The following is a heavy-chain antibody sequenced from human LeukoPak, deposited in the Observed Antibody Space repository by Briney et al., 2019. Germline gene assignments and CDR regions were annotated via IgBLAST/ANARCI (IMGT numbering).Heavy chain of an antibody. V-gene: IGHV4-61*02. CDR1: GGSISSGSYY. Sequence: SQTLSLTCTVSGGSISSGSYYWSWIRQPAGKGLEWIGRIYTSGSTNYNPSLKSRVTISVDTSKNQFSLKLSSVTAADTAVYYCARYNPYYDFWSGLYYYYMDVWGKGTTATVSS. J-gene: IGHJ6*03. CDR3: ARYNPYYDFWSGLYYYYMDV. CDR2: IYTSGST. D-gene: IGHD3-3*01.